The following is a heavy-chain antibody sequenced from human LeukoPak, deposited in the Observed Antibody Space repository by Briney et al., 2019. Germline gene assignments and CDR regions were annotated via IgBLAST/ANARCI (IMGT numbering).Heavy chain of an antibody. CDR1: GFTFSSYA. D-gene: IGHD3-10*01. CDR3: ARGIWFGEFQEKDAFDI. CDR2: ISYDGSNK. J-gene: IGHJ3*02. V-gene: IGHV3-30-3*01. Sequence: GGSLRLSCAASGFTFSSYAMHWVRQAPGKGLEWVAVISYDGSNKYYADSVKGRFTISRDNSKNTMYLQMNSLRAEDTAVFYCARGIWFGEFQEKDAFDIWGQGTMVTVSS.